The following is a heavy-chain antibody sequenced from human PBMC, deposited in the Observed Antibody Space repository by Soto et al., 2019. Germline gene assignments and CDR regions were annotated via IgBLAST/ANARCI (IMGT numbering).Heavy chain of an antibody. CDR2: ISSSSSTI. J-gene: IGHJ4*02. D-gene: IGHD3-10*01. V-gene: IGHV3-48*02. CDR3: ASMVRGARHPFDY. CDR1: GFAFSSYS. Sequence: GGSLRLSCAASGFAFSSYSMNWVRQAPGKGLEWVSYISSSSSTIYYADSVKGRFTISRDNAKNSLYLQMNSLRDEDTAVYYCASMVRGARHPFDYWGQGTLVTVSS.